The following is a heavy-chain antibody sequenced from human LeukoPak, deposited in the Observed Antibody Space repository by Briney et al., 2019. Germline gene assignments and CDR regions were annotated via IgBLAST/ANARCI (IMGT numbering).Heavy chain of an antibody. Sequence: SETLSLTCSVSGYSISSGYYWDWIRQPPGKGLEWIASIYHSGKSYYNPSLESRVTISVDTSKNQFSLKLSSVTAADTAVYYCARDPPYIYWGQGTLVTVSS. D-gene: IGHD5-18*01. J-gene: IGHJ4*02. CDR1: GYSISSGYY. CDR2: IYHSGKS. V-gene: IGHV4-38-2*02. CDR3: ARDPPYIY.